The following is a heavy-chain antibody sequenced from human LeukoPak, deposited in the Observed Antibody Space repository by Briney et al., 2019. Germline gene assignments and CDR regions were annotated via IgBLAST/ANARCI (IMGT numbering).Heavy chain of an antibody. CDR1: GYTLTESS. Sequence: ASVKVSCKVSGYTLTESSMHWVRQAPGKGLEWMGGFDPEDGETIYAQKFQGRVTMTADTSTSTAYMELRSLRSDDTAVYYCASSLYDRSGLFDYWGQGTLVTVSS. V-gene: IGHV1-24*01. D-gene: IGHD3-22*01. J-gene: IGHJ4*02. CDR3: ASSLYDRSGLFDY. CDR2: FDPEDGET.